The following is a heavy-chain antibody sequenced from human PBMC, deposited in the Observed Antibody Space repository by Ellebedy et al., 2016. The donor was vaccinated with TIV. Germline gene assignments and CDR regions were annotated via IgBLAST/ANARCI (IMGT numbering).Heavy chain of an antibody. J-gene: IGHJ6*02. CDR3: ASSRYYYGMDV. V-gene: IGHV1-18*01. Sequence: ASVKVSXXASGYTFTSYGISWVRQAPGQGLEWMGWISAYNGNTNYAQKLQGRVTMTTDTSTSTAYMELRSLRSDDTAVYYCASSRYYYGMDVWGQGTTVTVSS. CDR2: ISAYNGNT. D-gene: IGHD5/OR15-5a*01. CDR1: GYTFTSYG.